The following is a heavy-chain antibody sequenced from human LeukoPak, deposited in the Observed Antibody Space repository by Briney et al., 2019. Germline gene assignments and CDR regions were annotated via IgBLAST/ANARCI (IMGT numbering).Heavy chain of an antibody. CDR1: EFTVSSNH. V-gene: IGHV3-53*04. Sequence: GGSLRLSCAASEFTVSSNHMSWVRQAPGKGLEWVSLIYSAGSTYYADSVKGRFTISRHNSRNTLNLQMNSLRAEDTAVYYCARDLFFGLGGLLYYYFYGMDVWGQGTTVTVSS. D-gene: IGHD3/OR15-3a*01. J-gene: IGHJ6*02. CDR2: IYSAGST. CDR3: ARDLFFGLGGLLYYYFYGMDV.